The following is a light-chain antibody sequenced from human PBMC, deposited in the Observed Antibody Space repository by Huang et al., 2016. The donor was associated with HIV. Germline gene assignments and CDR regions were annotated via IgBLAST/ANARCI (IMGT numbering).Light chain of an antibody. CDR3: QQYDDWPPWT. CDR2: DGS. Sequence: EIVMTQSPATLSVSPGERATLSCRASQNISRLAWYQQKSGQAPRLLIYDGSSRATGIPARFSGSGSGTEFTLTFSSLQSEDFALYYCQQYDDWPPWTFGQGTQVDI. V-gene: IGKV3-15*01. CDR1: QNISR. J-gene: IGKJ1*01.